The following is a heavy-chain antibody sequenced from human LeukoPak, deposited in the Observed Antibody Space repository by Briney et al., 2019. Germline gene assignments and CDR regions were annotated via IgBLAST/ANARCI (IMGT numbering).Heavy chain of an antibody. D-gene: IGHD3-10*01. J-gene: IGHJ3*02. V-gene: IGHV3-30*02. CDR3: AKAYYGSGNDAFDI. CDR1: GFTFSSYG. CDR2: IRYDGSNK. Sequence: GGSLRLSCAASGFTFSSYGMHWVRQAPGNGLEWVAFIRYDGSNKYYADSVKGRFTISRDNSKNTLYLQMNSLRAEDTAVYYCAKAYYGSGNDAFDIWGQGAMVTVSS.